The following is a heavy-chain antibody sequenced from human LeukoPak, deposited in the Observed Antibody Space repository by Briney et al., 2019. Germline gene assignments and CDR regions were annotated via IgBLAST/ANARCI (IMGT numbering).Heavy chain of an antibody. D-gene: IGHD3-10*01. Sequence: AGGSLRLSCAASGFTFSSYWMSWVRQAPGKGLEWVANIKQDGSEKYYVDPVKGRFTISRDNAKNSLYLQMNSLRAEDTAVYYCARDRYYYGSGTLFDYWGQGTLVTVSS. CDR3: ARDRYYYGSGTLFDY. CDR1: GFTFSSYW. J-gene: IGHJ4*02. CDR2: IKQDGSEK. V-gene: IGHV3-7*03.